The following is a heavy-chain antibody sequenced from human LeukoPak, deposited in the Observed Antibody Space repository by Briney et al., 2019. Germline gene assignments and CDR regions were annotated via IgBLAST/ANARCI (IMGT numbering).Heavy chain of an antibody. J-gene: IGHJ4*02. D-gene: IGHD5-12*01. CDR3: ARQDVGGVNGYGTPYDY. CDR1: GYSFTRHW. Sequence: PGESLKISCKGFGYSFTRHWIGWVRQMPGKGLEWMGIIHPADSDTRYSPSFQGQVTISADKSIATAYLQWNSLKASDTAIYYCARQDVGGVNGYGTPYDYWGQGSLVTVTS. V-gene: IGHV5-51*01. CDR2: IHPADSDT.